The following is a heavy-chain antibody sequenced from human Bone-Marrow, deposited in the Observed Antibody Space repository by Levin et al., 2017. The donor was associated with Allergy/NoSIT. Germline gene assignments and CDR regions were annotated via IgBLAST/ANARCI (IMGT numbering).Heavy chain of an antibody. J-gene: IGHJ5*02. Sequence: GGSLRLSCAASGFTFSSYTMHWVRQAPGRGLEWVSSIRESHGNTYYADSVKGRFAISRDNSKNTLFLQMNSLRGEDTALYYCAKGSLTTVATGRFDPWGQGTLVTVSP. V-gene: IGHV3-23*01. CDR2: IRESHGNT. CDR1: GFTFSSYT. CDR3: AKGSLTTVATGRFDP. D-gene: IGHD4-17*01.